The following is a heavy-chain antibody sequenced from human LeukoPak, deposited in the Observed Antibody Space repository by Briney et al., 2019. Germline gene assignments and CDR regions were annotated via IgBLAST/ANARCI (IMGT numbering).Heavy chain of an antibody. CDR3: ARRLATDYGILTGFYKREAYYFDY. CDR2: IYPGDFDT. D-gene: IGHD3-9*01. V-gene: IGHV5-51*01. CDR1: GYSFTSYW. J-gene: IGHJ4*02. Sequence: GESLKISCKGSGYSFTSYWIGWVRQMPGKGLEWMGIIYPGDFDTGYSPSFQGQVTISADKSISNAYLQWSSLKASDTAMYFCARRLATDYGILTGFYKREAYYFDYWGQGTLVTVSS.